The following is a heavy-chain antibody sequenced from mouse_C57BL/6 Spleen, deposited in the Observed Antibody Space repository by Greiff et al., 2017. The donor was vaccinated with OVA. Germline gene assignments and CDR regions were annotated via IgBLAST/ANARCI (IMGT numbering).Heavy chain of an antibody. Sequence: QVQLQQPGAEPVKPGASVKLSCKASGYTFTSYWMHWVKQRPGRGLEWIGRIDPNSGGTKYNEKFKSKATLTVDKPSSTAYMQLSSLTSEDSAVYYCARSGDSLGPKAWFAYWGQGTLVTVSA. D-gene: IGHD3-3*01. CDR3: ARSGDSLGPKAWFAY. CDR2: IDPNSGGT. J-gene: IGHJ3*01. V-gene: IGHV1-72*01. CDR1: GYTFTSYW.